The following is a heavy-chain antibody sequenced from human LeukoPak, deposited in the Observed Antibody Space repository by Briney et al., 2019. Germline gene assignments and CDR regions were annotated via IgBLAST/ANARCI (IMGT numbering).Heavy chain of an antibody. V-gene: IGHV3-23*01. J-gene: IGHJ6*02. CDR2: ISGSGGRR. CDR3: ARDRRDYYYYYGMDV. Sequence: GGSLRLSCAASGSTFSSYAMTWVRQAPGKGLEWFSAISGSGGRRNYADSVKGRFTISRDNSKNTLYLQMNSLRAEDTAVYYCARDRRDYYYYYGMDVWGQGTTVTVSS. CDR1: GSTFSSYA.